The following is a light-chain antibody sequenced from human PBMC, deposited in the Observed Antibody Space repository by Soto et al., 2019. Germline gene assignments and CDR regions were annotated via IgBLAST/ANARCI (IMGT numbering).Light chain of an antibody. CDR1: SSDVGGYNY. CDR2: EVN. CDR3: SSKTSSRTPFV. V-gene: IGLV2-14*01. J-gene: IGLJ1*01. Sequence: QSVLTQPASVSGSPGQSLTISCTGTSSDVGGYNYVSWYQQHPGNAPRLMIYEVNNRPSGVPNRFSGSKSGNTASLTISGLQAEDEADYYCSSKTSSRTPFVFGTGTKVTAL.